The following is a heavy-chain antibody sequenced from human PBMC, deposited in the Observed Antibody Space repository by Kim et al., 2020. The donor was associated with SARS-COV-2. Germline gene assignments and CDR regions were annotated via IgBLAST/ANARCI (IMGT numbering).Heavy chain of an antibody. CDR2: IYYSGST. CDR3: ARTEQQLVTSRAFDI. D-gene: IGHD6-13*01. J-gene: IGHJ3*02. CDR1: GGSISSYY. V-gene: IGHV4-59*01. Sequence: SETLSLTCTVSGGSISSYYWSWIRQPPGKGLEWIGYIYYSGSTNYNPSLKSRVTISVDTSKNQFSLKLSSVTAADTAVYYCARTEQQLVTSRAFDIWGQG.